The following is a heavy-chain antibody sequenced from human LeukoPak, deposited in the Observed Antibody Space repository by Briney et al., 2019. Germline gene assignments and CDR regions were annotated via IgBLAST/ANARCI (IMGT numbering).Heavy chain of an antibody. J-gene: IGHJ6*02. CDR2: MNPNSGNT. CDR1: GYTFTSYD. V-gene: IGHV1-8*01. CDR3: ARGYDILTGSVYGMDV. Sequence: ASVKVSCTASGYTFTSYDINWVRQATGQGLEWMGWMNPNSGNTGYAQKFQGRVTMTRNTSISTAYMELSSLRSEDTAVYYCARGYDILTGSVYGMDVWGQGTTVTVSS. D-gene: IGHD3-9*01.